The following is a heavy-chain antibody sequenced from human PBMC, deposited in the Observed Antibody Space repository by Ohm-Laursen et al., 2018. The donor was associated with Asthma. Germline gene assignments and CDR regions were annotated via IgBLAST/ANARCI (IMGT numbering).Heavy chain of an antibody. D-gene: IGHD6-19*01. V-gene: IGHV3-30*18. J-gene: IGHJ4*02. CDR3: AKDDSSAWTHFDY. Sequence: SLRLSCSASGLTINRYGLHWVRRAPGKGLEWVAFISYDKNKKYYADSVKGRFTISRDNSKNTLYLQMNSLRPDDTAVYYCAKDDSSAWTHFDYWGQGTLVTVSS. CDR2: ISYDKNKK. CDR1: GLTINRYG.